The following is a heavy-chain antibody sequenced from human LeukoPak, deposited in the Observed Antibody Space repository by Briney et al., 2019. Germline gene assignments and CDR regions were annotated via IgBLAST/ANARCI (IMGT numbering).Heavy chain of an antibody. CDR3: ARARYSRAPFDI. J-gene: IGHJ3*02. Sequence: PSQTLSLTCAVSGGSISSGGYSWNWIRQPPGTGLEWIGYIYNSGSTSYNPSLKSRVTISVDTSKNQFSLKLSSVTAADTAVYYCARARYSRAPFDIWGQGTMVTVSS. D-gene: IGHD2-21*01. V-gene: IGHV4-30-4*07. CDR1: GGSISSGGYS. CDR2: IYNSGST.